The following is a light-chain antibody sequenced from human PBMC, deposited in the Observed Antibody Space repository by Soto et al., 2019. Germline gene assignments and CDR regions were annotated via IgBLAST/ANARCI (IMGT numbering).Light chain of an antibody. CDR3: QQYGNSPLT. CDR2: GAS. CDR1: QSVRSTY. J-gene: IGKJ4*01. Sequence: EIVLTQSPGTLSLSPGERATLSCRASQSVRSTYLAWYQQKPGQAPRLLIYGASSRATGIPERFSGSGSGTDFTLTISRLEPEDFAVYYCQQYGNSPLTFGGGTKVEIK. V-gene: IGKV3-20*01.